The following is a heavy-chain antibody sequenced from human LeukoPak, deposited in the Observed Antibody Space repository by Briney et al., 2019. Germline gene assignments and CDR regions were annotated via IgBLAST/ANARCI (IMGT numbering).Heavy chain of an antibody. V-gene: IGHV3-48*03. CDR2: ISTSGTTI. D-gene: IGHD4-11*01. Sequence: GGSLRLSCAASGFTFSTYEMNWVRQAPGKGLEWVSYISTSGTTIYYADSVKGRFTISRDNAKNSLDLQMNSLRADDTAIYYCARSKIDYWGQGTLVTVSS. CDR1: GFTFSTYE. J-gene: IGHJ4*02. CDR3: ARSKIDY.